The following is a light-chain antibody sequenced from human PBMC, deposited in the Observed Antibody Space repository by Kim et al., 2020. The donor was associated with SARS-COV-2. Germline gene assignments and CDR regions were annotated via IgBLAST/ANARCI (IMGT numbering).Light chain of an antibody. CDR3: CSYAGSYRYV. V-gene: IGLV2-11*01. Sequence: GQSVTISCTGTSSDVGGYNYVSWYQQHPGKAPKLMIYDVSKRPSGVPDRFSGSKSGNPASLTISGLQAEDEADYYCCSYAGSYRYVFGTGTKVTVL. CDR2: DVS. CDR1: SSDVGGYNY. J-gene: IGLJ1*01.